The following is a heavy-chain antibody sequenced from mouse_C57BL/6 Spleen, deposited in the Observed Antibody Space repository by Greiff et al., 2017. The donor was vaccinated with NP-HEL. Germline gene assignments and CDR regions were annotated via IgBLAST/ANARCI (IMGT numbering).Heavy chain of an antibody. V-gene: IGHV1-82*01. CDR3: ARVPITTVVATDAMDY. J-gene: IGHJ4*01. CDR1: GYAFSSSW. CDR2: IYPGDGDT. D-gene: IGHD1-1*01. Sequence: QVQLQQSGPELVKPGASVKISCKASGYAFSSSWMNWVKQRPGKGLEWIGRIYPGDGDTNYNGKFKGKATLTADKSSSTAYMQLSSLTSEDSAVYFCARVPITTVVATDAMDYWGQGTSVTVSS.